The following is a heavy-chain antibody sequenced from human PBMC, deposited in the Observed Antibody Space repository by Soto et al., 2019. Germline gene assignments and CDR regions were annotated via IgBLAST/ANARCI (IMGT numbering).Heavy chain of an antibody. V-gene: IGHV4-59*08. CDR1: GGSISSYY. CDR3: ARRGSSGWFFYFDY. D-gene: IGHD6-19*01. J-gene: IGHJ4*02. Sequence: PSETLSLTCTVSGGSISSYYWSWIRQPPGKGLEWIGYIYYSGSTNYNPSLKSRVTISVDTSKNQFSLKLSSVTAADTAVYYCARRGSSGWFFYFDYWGQGTLVTVSS. CDR2: IYYSGST.